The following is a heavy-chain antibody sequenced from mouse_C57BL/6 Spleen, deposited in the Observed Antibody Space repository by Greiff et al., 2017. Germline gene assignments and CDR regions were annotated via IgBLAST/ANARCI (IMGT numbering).Heavy chain of an antibody. CDR1: GYTFTDSY. D-gene: IGHD4-1*01. V-gene: IGHV1-75*01. CDR2: IFPGSGSP. J-gene: IGHJ3*01. Sequence: QVQLKQSGPDLVKPGASVKISCKASGYTFTDSYINWVQQTPGQGLEWIGWIFPGSGSPYYNEKFNGKATLTVDKSYSTAYMLLSGVTSEDSAVYFCARTGTGAWMAYWGQGTLVTVSA. CDR3: ARTGTGAWMAY.